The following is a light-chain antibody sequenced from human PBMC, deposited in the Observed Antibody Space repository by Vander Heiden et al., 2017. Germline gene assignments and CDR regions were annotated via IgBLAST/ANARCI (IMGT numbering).Light chain of an antibody. Sequence: IVMTQSPLSLPVTPGEPASISCRSSQSLLHSNGYNYLDWYLQKPGQSPQLLIDLGSNRASGVPDRFSGSGSGTDFTLKISRVEAEDVGVYYCMQALQTPWTFGQGTKVEIK. CDR1: QSLLHSNGYNY. V-gene: IGKV2-28*01. CDR2: LGS. J-gene: IGKJ1*01. CDR3: MQALQTPWT.